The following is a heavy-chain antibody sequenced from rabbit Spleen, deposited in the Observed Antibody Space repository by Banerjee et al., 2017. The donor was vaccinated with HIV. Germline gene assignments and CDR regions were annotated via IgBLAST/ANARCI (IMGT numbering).Heavy chain of an antibody. V-gene: IGHV1S45*01. CDR3: ARDTGSSFSSYGMDL. D-gene: IGHD8-1*01. J-gene: IGHJ6*01. CDR2: IYAGSSAYT. CDR1: GFSFSDGYW. Sequence: QEQLVESGGGLVQPEGSLTLTCTASGFSFSDGYWMCWVRQAPGKGPEWIACIYAGSSAYTNYASWAKGRFTISKTSSTTVTLQMTSLTVADTATYFCARDTGSSFSSYGMDLWGQGTLVTVS.